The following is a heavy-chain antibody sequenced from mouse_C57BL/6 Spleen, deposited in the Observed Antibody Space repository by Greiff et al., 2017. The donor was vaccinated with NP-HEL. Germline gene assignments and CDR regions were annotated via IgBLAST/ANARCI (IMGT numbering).Heavy chain of an antibody. Sequence: VQLQQSGAELVRPGASVTLSCKASGYTFTDYEMHWVKQTPVHGLEWIGAIDPETGGTAYNQKFKGKAILTADKSSSTAYMELRSLTSEDSAVYYRTGGFYYGSPFDYWGQGTTLTVSS. CDR2: IDPETGGT. CDR1: GYTFTDYE. CDR3: TGGFYYGSPFDY. V-gene: IGHV1-15*01. D-gene: IGHD1-1*01. J-gene: IGHJ2*01.